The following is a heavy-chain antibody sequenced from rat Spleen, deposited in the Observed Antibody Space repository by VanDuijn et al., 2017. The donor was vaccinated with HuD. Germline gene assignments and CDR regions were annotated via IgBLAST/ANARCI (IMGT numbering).Heavy chain of an antibody. Sequence: EVQVVDHGGGLVQPGRSLKVSCAPSGFSFSMYGMAWVRQAPTKGLEWVASIGVGGGNTYYRDSVRGRFTISRDNAKSTLYLQMDSLRSEDTATYYCTTADVDYGLGTYWGRGTLVTVSS. CDR2: IGVGGGNT. CDR3: TTADVDYGLGTY. D-gene: IGHD1-6*01. V-gene: IGHV5-27*01. CDR1: GFSFSMYG. J-gene: IGHJ3*01.